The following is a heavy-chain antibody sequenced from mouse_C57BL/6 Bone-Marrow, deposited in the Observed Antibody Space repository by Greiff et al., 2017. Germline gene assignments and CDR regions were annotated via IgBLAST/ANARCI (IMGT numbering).Heavy chain of an antibody. CDR2: ISYDGSN. V-gene: IGHV3-6*01. CDR3: ARAGWVTTVVAHWYFDV. Sequence: ESGPGLVKPSQSLSLTCSVTGYSITSGYYWNWIRQFPGNKLEWMGYISYDGSNNYNPSLKNRISITRNTSKNQFFLKLNSVTTEDTATYYCARAGWVTTVVAHWYFDVWGTGTTVTVSS. D-gene: IGHD1-1*01. CDR1: GYSITSGYY. J-gene: IGHJ1*03.